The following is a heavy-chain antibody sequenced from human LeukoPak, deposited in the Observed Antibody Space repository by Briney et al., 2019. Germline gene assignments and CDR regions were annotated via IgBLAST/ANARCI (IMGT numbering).Heavy chain of an antibody. Sequence: RGSLRLSCAASGFTFSSYSMNWVRQAPGKGLEWVSYISSSSSTIYYADSVKGRFTISRDNAKNSLYLQMNSLRAEDTAVYYCARTVVGDIDYWGQGTLVTVSS. V-gene: IGHV3-48*01. CDR3: ARTVVGDIDY. D-gene: IGHD1-26*01. CDR1: GFTFSSYS. CDR2: ISSSSSTI. J-gene: IGHJ4*02.